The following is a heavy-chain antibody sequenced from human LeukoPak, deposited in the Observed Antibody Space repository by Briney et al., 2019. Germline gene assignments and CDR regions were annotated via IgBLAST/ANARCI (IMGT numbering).Heavy chain of an antibody. Sequence: GASVKVSCKASGYTFTGYYMHCVRQAPGQGLEWMGRINPNSGGTNYAQKFQGRVTMTRDTSISTAYMELSRLRSDDTAVYYCARAPRGLRPIDYWGQGTLVTVPS. V-gene: IGHV1-2*06. J-gene: IGHJ4*02. CDR3: ARAPRGLRPIDY. D-gene: IGHD4-17*01. CDR1: GYTFTGYY. CDR2: INPNSGGT.